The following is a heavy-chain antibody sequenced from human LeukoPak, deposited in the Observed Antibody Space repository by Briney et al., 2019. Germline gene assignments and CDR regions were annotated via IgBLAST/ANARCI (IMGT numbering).Heavy chain of an antibody. J-gene: IGHJ6*03. V-gene: IGHV3-23*01. CDR1: GFTLSSYE. Sequence: PGGSLRLSCTVSGFTLSSYEMSWIGQAPGKGLEWVSSIDYSGGSSYYADFLTGRFTIYRDNYKNPLYLQMKSLRAEDTDVYYCARALVATVTHYYYYMDVWGKGTTVTISS. D-gene: IGHD4-17*01. CDR3: ARALVATVTHYYYYMDV. CDR2: IDYSGGSS.